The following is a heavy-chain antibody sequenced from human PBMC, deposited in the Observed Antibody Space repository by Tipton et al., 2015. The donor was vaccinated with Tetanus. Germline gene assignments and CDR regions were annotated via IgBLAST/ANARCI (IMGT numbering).Heavy chain of an antibody. CDR1: GYTFTGYY. V-gene: IGHV1-2*02. CDR2: IDPNSCDT. CDR3: ARDRGDFIYYGMDV. D-gene: IGHD3-3*01. J-gene: IGHJ6*02. Sequence: QLVQSGAEMKKPGASVKVSCKASGYTFTGYYIYWVRQAPGQGLEWMGWIDPNSCDTVYAQKFQGRVAMTRDTSISTAYMELRSLRSVDTAVDYCARDRGDFIYYGMDVWGPGTTVSVS.